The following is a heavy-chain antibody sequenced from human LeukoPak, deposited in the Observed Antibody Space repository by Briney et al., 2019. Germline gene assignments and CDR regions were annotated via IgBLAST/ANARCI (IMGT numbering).Heavy chain of an antibody. CDR3: VRDLSPAYGGHYYDAFDF. Sequence: GGSLRLSCAASGFTFTTYLMAWVRQAPGKGLEWVANIKRDGSVKYYVDSVKGRFTISRDNAKNTLCLQMNSLRAEETALYYCVRDLSPAYGGHYYDAFDFWGQGTMGTVSS. V-gene: IGHV3-7*01. D-gene: IGHD4-23*01. J-gene: IGHJ3*01. CDR2: IKRDGSVK. CDR1: GFTFTTYL.